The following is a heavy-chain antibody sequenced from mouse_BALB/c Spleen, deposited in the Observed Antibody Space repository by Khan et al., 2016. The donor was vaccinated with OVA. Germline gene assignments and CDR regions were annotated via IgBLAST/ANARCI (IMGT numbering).Heavy chain of an antibody. Sequence: QVQLKESGAELVRPGASVKLSCKSSGYIFTSYWIHWVKQSSGKGLEWIGRIYPGTDNAYYNEKLKDKATLTADKSSSTAYMQLSRLKSEDSAVYCCAREEALYYFDYWGQGTILTVS. CDR3: AREEALYYFDY. V-gene: IGHV1-76*01. CDR1: GYIFTSYW. CDR2: IYPGTDNA. J-gene: IGHJ2*01.